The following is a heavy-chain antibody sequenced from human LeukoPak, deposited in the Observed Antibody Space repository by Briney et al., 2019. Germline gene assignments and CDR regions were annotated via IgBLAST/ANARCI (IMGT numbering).Heavy chain of an antibody. J-gene: IGHJ4*02. V-gene: IGHV3-23*01. Sequence: TXXXXGMSWVRQAPGKGLEWVSAISGSGGSTDYADSVKGRFTISRDNSKNTLYLQINSLRAEDTAVYYCAKPTCGGDCYSYYFDYWGQGTLVTVSS. CDR2: ISGSGGST. CDR1: TXXXXG. D-gene: IGHD2-21*02. CDR3: AKPTCGGDCYSYYFDY.